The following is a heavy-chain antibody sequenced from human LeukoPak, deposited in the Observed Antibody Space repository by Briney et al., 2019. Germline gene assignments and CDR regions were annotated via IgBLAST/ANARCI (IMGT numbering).Heavy chain of an antibody. V-gene: IGHV3-23*01. CDR3: AKDRNSGGWYGELRDY. Sequence: PGGSLRLSCAASGFTFSSYAMSWVRQAPGKGLEWVSAISGSGGSTYYVDSVKGRFTISRDNSKNTLYLQMNSLRAEDTAVYYCAKDRNSGGWYGELRDYWGQGTLVTVSS. D-gene: IGHD6-19*01. J-gene: IGHJ4*02. CDR2: ISGSGGST. CDR1: GFTFSSYA.